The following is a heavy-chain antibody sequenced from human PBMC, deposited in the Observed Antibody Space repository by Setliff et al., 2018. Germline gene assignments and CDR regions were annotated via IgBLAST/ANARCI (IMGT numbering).Heavy chain of an antibody. CDR3: ARVESMVRGKNILRHFDY. CDR1: GYTFSDYG. V-gene: IGHV1-18*01. D-gene: IGHD3-10*01. CDR2: ISPYTGNT. J-gene: IGHJ4*02. Sequence: GASVKVSCKASGYTFSDYGISWVRQAPGQGLEWMGWISPYTGNTFYAPQFQGRVTMTTDTSTDTAYMELGSLTTDDTAVYYCARVESMVRGKNILRHFDYWGQGIQVTVSS.